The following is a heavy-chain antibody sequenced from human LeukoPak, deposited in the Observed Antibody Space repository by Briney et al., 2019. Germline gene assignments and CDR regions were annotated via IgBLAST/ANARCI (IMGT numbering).Heavy chain of an antibody. V-gene: IGHV1-2*06. CDR3: ATTYSSSFDYYYGMDV. CDR1: GYTFTGYY. J-gene: IGHJ6*02. CDR2: INPNSGGT. D-gene: IGHD6-6*01. Sequence: GASVKVSCTASGYTFTGYYMHWVRQAPGQGLEWMGRINPNSGGTNYAQKFQGRVTMTRDTSISTAYMELSRLRSDDTAVYYCATTYSSSFDYYYGMDVWGQGTTVTVSS.